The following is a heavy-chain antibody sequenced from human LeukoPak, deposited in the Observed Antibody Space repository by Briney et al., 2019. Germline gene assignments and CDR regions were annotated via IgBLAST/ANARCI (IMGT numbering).Heavy chain of an antibody. CDR3: ARGYSSGWYHTTAIDY. V-gene: IGHV4-59*01. Sequence: SETLSLTCTVSGGSISSYYWSWIRQPPGKGLEWIGYIYYSGSTNYNPSLKSRVTISVDTSKNQFSLKLSSVTAADTAVYYCARGYSSGWYHTTAIDYWGQGTLVTVSS. J-gene: IGHJ4*02. CDR2: IYYSGST. CDR1: GGSISSYY. D-gene: IGHD6-19*01.